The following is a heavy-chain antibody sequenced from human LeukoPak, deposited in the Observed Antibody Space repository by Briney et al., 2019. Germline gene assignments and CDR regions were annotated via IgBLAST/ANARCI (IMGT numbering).Heavy chain of an antibody. J-gene: IGHJ5*02. V-gene: IGHV3-30*18. CDR3: AKDTLGLVDEPNWFDP. Sequence: GGSLRLSCSASGFTFNNYAMHWVRQAPGRGLEWVAVISYDGSNKYYADSVKGRFTISRDNSKNTLYLQMNSLRAEDTAVYYCAKDTLGLVDEPNWFDPWGQGTLVTVSS. CDR1: GFTFNNYA. D-gene: IGHD2-2*01. CDR2: ISYDGSNK.